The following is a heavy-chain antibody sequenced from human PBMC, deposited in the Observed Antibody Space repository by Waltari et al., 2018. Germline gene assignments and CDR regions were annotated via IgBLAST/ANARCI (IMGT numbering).Heavy chain of an antibody. CDR2: ISGSGGST. Sequence: EVQLLESGGGLVQPGGSLRLSCAASGFTFSSYAMSWVRQAPGKGLEWVSAISGSGGSTYYADSVKGRFTISRDNSKNTLYLQMNSLRAEDTAVYYCAKDHVPIFGVVIPSEFDYWGQGTLVTVSS. CDR3: AKDHVPIFGVVIPSEFDY. V-gene: IGHV3-23*01. D-gene: IGHD3-3*01. J-gene: IGHJ4*02. CDR1: GFTFSSYA.